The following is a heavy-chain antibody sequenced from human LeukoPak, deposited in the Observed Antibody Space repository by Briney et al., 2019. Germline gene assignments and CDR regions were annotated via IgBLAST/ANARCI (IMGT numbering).Heavy chain of an antibody. CDR2: IYHAGST. CDR1: GGSIRSNSYY. D-gene: IGHD3-3*01. Sequence: SEALSLTCTVSGGSIRSNSYYWGWIRQPPGKGLEWIGSIYHAGSTNYNPSLKSRVIISIDTSKNQFSLEVNSVTAADTAVYYCATDTQIFSVIQNYHYYGMDVWSPGTTVTVSS. V-gene: IGHV4-39*07. J-gene: IGHJ6*02. CDR3: ATDTQIFSVIQNYHYYGMDV.